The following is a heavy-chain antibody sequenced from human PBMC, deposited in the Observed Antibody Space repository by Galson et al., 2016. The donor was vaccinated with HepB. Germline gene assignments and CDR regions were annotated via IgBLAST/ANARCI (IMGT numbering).Heavy chain of an antibody. CDR3: AGGMYYYDSSGYPGPFDY. J-gene: IGHJ4*02. Sequence: SLRLSCAASGFTFSSYAMSWVRQAPGKGLEWASAISGGGGSTFYADSVKGRFTISRDNSKNTVYLQMNSLRAEDTAVYYCAGGMYYYDSSGYPGPFDYWGQGTLVTVSS. D-gene: IGHD3-22*01. CDR1: GFTFSSYA. CDR2: ISGGGGST. V-gene: IGHV3-23*01.